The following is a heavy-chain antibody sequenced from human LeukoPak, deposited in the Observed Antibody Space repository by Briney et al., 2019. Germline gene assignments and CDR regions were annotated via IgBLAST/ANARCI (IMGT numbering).Heavy chain of an antibody. D-gene: IGHD6-19*01. CDR3: ARDHLHSSGLDY. V-gene: IGHV3-21*01. CDR1: GFTFSSYS. Sequence: GGSLRLSCAASGFTFSSYSMNWVRQAPGKGLEWVSSISSSSSYIYYADSVKGRFTISRDNAKNSLYLQMNSLRAEDTAVYYCARDHLHSSGLDYWGQGTLVTVSS. J-gene: IGHJ4*02. CDR2: ISSSSSYI.